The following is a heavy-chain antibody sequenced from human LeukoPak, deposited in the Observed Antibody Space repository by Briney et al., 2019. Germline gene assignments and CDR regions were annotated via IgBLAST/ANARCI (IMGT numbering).Heavy chain of an antibody. CDR1: GGSFSGYY. J-gene: IGHJ4*02. D-gene: IGHD6-13*01. CDR2: INHSGST. V-gene: IGHV4-34*01. Sequence: SETPSLTCAVYGGSFSGYYWSWIRQPPGKGLEWIGEINHSGSTNYNPSLKSRVTISVDTSKNQFSLKLSSVTAADTAVYYCARGPYSSSWYEFDYWGQGTLVTVSS. CDR3: ARGPYSSSWYEFDY.